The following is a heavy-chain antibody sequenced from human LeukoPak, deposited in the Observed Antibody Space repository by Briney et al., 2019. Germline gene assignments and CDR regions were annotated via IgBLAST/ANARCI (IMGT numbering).Heavy chain of an antibody. V-gene: IGHV4-59*08. CDR2: IYYSGST. CDR3: ARRGRIDGLDY. J-gene: IGHJ4*02. D-gene: IGHD5-24*01. Sequence: NSSETLSLTCAVYGGSFSGYYWSWIRQPPGKGLEWIGYIYYSGSTNYNPSLKSRVTISVDTSKNQFSLKLSSVTAADTAVYYCARRGRIDGLDYWGQGTLVTVSS. CDR1: GGSFSGYY.